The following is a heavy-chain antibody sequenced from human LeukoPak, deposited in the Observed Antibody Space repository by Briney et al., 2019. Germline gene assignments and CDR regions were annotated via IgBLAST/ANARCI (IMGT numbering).Heavy chain of an antibody. CDR3: ARDTLIHSSSWPLDY. V-gene: IGHV1-18*01. CDR1: GYTFTSYG. D-gene: IGHD6-13*01. Sequence: ASVKVPCKASGYTFTSYGISWVRQAPGQGLEWMGWINTYNGNTNYAQKLQGRVTMTTDTSTSTAYMELWSLRSDDTAVYYCARDTLIHSSSWPLDYWGQGTLVTVSS. CDR2: INTYNGNT. J-gene: IGHJ4*02.